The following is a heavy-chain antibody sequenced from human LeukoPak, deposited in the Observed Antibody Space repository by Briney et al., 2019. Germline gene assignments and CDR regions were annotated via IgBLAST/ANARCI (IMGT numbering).Heavy chain of an antibody. CDR1: GYTFTSYD. CDR3: ARGVDRRGDAFDI. D-gene: IGHD5-24*01. CDR2: MNPNSGNT. Sequence: GASVKVSCKASGYTFTSYDINWVRQATGQGLEWMGWMNPNSGNTGYAQKFQGRVTITRNTSISAAYMELSSLRSEDTAVYYCARGVDRRGDAFDIWGQGTMVTVSS. V-gene: IGHV1-8*03. J-gene: IGHJ3*02.